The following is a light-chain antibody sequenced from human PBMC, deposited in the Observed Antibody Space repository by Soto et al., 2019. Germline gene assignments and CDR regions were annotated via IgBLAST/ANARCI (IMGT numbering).Light chain of an antibody. J-gene: IGKJ2*01. CDR3: PLYGASPKYT. V-gene: IGKV3-20*01. CDR1: QSVSSSS. CDR2: GAS. Sequence: EIVLTQSPGTLSLSPGQRATLSCRASQSVSSSSLAWYQQRPGQAPRLLIYGASRRATGSPDRFSGSGSGTDFTLTIGRLEPEDVALYYCPLYGASPKYTFGQGTKLEIK.